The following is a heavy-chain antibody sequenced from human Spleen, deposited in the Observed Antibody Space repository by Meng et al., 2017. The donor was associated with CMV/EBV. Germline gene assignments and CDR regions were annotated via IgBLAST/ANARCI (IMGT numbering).Heavy chain of an antibody. Sequence: GESLKISCAASGFTFSGSAMHWVRQASGKGLEWVGRIRSKPNTYATAYAASVKGRFTISRDDSKNTAYLQMNSLKTEDTAVYYCIRHELGRSNTLVAYWGQGTLVTVSS. J-gene: IGHJ4*02. CDR3: IRHELGRSNTLVAY. CDR2: IRSKPNTYAT. V-gene: IGHV3-73*01. D-gene: IGHD2/OR15-2a*01. CDR1: GFTFSGSA.